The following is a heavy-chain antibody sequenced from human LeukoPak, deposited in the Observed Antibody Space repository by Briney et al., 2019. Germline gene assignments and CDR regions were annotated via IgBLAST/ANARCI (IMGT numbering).Heavy chain of an antibody. CDR1: GFTFSSYA. CDR2: ISYDGSNK. Sequence: GGSLRLSCAASGFTFSSYAMHWVRQAPGKGLEWVAVISYDGSNKYYADSVKGRFTISRDNAKNSLYLQMNSLSAEDTAVYYCASLSYGSPEVWGQGTTVTVSS. J-gene: IGHJ6*02. CDR3: ASLSYGSPEV. D-gene: IGHD5-18*01. V-gene: IGHV3-30-3*01.